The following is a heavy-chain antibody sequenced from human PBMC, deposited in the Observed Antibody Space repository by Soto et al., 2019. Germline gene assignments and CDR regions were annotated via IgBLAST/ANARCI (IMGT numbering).Heavy chain of an antibody. Sequence: PGGSLRLSCAASGFSFSRYSMNWVRQAPGKGLQWISYISSSSSTIYYIDSVKARFAISRDNAMNSLYLQMNSLRDEDTATYYCAHRGGAAVGLYYFDYWGQGALVTVSS. CDR3: AHRGGAAVGLYYFDY. CDR1: GFSFSRYS. V-gene: IGHV3-48*02. J-gene: IGHJ4*02. D-gene: IGHD6-13*01. CDR2: ISSSSSTI.